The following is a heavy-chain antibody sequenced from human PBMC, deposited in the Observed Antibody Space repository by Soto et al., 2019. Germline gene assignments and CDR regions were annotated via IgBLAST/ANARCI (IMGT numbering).Heavy chain of an antibody. CDR2: IIPIFGTA. J-gene: IGHJ6*02. CDR1: GGTFSSYA. Sequence: ASVKVSCKASGGTFSSYAISWVRQAPGQGLEWMGGIIPIFGTANYAQKFQGRVTITADESTSTAYMELSSLRSEDTAVYYCARVGDYDILTGCYRRYYYYGMDVWGQGTTVTVSS. CDR3: ARVGDYDILTGCYRRYYYYGMDV. V-gene: IGHV1-69*13. D-gene: IGHD3-9*01.